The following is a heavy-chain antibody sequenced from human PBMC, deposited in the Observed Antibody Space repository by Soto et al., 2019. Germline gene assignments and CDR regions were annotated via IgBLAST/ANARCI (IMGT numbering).Heavy chain of an antibody. CDR1: GGSISSYY. CDR3: ARTHYDILTGYYFGYFDY. CDR2: IYYSGST. V-gene: IGHV4-59*01. D-gene: IGHD3-9*01. Sequence: PSETLSLTCTVSGGSISSYYWSWIRQPPGKGLEWIGYIYYSGSTNYNPSLKSRVTISVDTSKNQFSLKLSSVTAADTAVYYCARTHYDILTGYYFGYFDYWGQGTLVTVSS. J-gene: IGHJ4*02.